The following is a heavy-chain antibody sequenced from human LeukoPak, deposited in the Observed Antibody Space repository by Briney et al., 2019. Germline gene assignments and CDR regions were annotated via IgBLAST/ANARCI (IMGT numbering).Heavy chain of an antibody. CDR1: GFTFISYW. D-gene: IGHD2-21*02. V-gene: IGHV3-7*01. J-gene: IGHJ4*02. Sequence: GSLRLSCAASGFTFISYWMSWVRQAPGKGLEWVANIKQDGSEKYYVDSVKGRFTISRDNAKNSLYLQMNSLRAEHTAVYYCARSRRTYCGGDCYPFDYWGQGTLVTVSS. CDR2: IKQDGSEK. CDR3: ARSRRTYCGGDCYPFDY.